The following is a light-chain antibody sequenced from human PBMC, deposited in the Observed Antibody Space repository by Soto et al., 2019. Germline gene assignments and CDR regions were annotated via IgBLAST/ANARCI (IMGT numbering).Light chain of an antibody. Sequence: EIVLTQSPGTLSLSPGERATLSCRASQSVSSTYLAWYQQKPGQAPRLLIYGTSSRATGIPDRFSGSGSGTDFTLTISRLEPEDFAVYYWQQYCSSPPITFGPGTKVEI. CDR1: QSVSSTY. CDR3: QQYCSSPPIT. J-gene: IGKJ3*01. V-gene: IGKV3-20*01. CDR2: GTS.